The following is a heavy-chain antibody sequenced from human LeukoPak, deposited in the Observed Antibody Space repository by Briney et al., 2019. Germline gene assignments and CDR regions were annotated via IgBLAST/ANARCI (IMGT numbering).Heavy chain of an antibody. V-gene: IGHV3-23*01. J-gene: IGHJ4*02. CDR3: ANVGLTGNPGEY. CDR1: RFTFSSYA. Sequence: GGSLRLSCAASRFTFSSYAMSWVRQAPGKGLEWVSTISGSGDSTYSADSVRGRFTISRDNSKNTLYLHMNSLRAEDTAVYYCANVGLTGNPGEYWGQGTLVTVSS. CDR2: ISGSGDST. D-gene: IGHD1-14*01.